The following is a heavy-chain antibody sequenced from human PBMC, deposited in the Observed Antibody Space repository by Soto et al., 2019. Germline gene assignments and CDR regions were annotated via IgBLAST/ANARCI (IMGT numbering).Heavy chain of an antibody. CDR2: IIPIFGTA. CDR3: ARGGDLGTPYAFDI. Sequence: QVQLVQSGAEVKKPGSSVKVSCKASGGTFSSYAISWVRQAPGQGLEWMGGIIPIFGTANYSQKFQGRDTITADESTSTAYMELSSLRSEGTAVYSCARGGDLGTPYAFDIWGQGTMVTVSS. J-gene: IGHJ3*02. D-gene: IGHD3-16*01. V-gene: IGHV1-69*12. CDR1: GGTFSSYA.